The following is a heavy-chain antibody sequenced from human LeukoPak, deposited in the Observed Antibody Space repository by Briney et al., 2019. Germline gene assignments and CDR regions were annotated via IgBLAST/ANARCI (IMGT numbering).Heavy chain of an antibody. V-gene: IGHV3-7*01. CDR3: ARIGGSGTYWDY. Sequence: PGGSLRLSCAASGCTFSDYWMSRVRQAPGKGLEWVANIKYHGSDEHYVDSVRGRFTISRDNAKNSLFLQMNSLRAEDTAVYYCARIGGSGTYWDYWGQGTLVTVSS. CDR2: IKYHGSDE. J-gene: IGHJ4*02. CDR1: GCTFSDYW. D-gene: IGHD3-10*01.